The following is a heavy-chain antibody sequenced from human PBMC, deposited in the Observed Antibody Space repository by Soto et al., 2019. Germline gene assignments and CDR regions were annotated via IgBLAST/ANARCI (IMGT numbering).Heavy chain of an antibody. CDR2: IYYSGST. CDR1: GGSISRGGYY. D-gene: IGHD6-19*01. Sequence: ASETLSLTCTVSGGSISRGGYYLRWIRQHPGKGLEWIGYIYYSGSTYYNPSLKSRVTISVDTSKDQFSLKLSSVTAADTAVYYCARDFTDSSGPTLGMGVWGQGTTVTVSS. V-gene: IGHV4-31*03. CDR3: ARDFTDSSGPTLGMGV. J-gene: IGHJ6*02.